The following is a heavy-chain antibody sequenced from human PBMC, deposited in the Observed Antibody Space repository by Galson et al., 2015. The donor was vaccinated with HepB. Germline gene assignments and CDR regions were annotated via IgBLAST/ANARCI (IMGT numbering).Heavy chain of an antibody. CDR2: MNPNSGNT. CDR3: ARGVRGVVVVAATGGEYYYYYMDV. J-gene: IGHJ6*03. D-gene: IGHD2-15*01. CDR1: GYTFTSYD. V-gene: IGHV1-8*01. Sequence: SVKVSCKASGYTFTSYDINWVRQATGQGLEWMGWMNPNSGNTGYAQKFQGRVTMTRNTSISTAYMELSSLRSEDTAVYYCARGVRGVVVVAATGGEYYYYYMDVWGKGTTVTVSS.